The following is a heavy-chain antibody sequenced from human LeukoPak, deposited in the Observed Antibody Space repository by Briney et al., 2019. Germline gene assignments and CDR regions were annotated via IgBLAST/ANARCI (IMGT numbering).Heavy chain of an antibody. CDR2: MYQTGST. Sequence: SETLSLTCTVSGASISSAGYYWSWIRQPPGKGLEWIGYMYQTGSTYYNPSLKSRVTISVDRSKNQFSLTLNSVTAADTAVYYCYGSGYWGQGTLVTVSS. CDR3: YGSGY. J-gene: IGHJ4*02. D-gene: IGHD3-10*01. V-gene: IGHV4-30-2*01. CDR1: GASISSAGYY.